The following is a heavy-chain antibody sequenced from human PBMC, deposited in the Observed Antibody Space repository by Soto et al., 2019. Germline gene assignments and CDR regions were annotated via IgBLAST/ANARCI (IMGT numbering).Heavy chain of an antibody. CDR1: GGSISSYY. V-gene: IGHV4-59*01. D-gene: IGHD3-22*01. CDR2: IFYSGST. CDR3: ARDGYYYDSSGYQRVYYFDY. Sequence: PSETLSLTCTVSGGSISSYYWSWIRQPPGKGLEWNGYIFYSGSTNYNPSLKSRVTISVDTSKNQFSLRLSSVTAADTAVYYCARDGYYYDSSGYQRVYYFDYWGQGTLVTVSS. J-gene: IGHJ4*02.